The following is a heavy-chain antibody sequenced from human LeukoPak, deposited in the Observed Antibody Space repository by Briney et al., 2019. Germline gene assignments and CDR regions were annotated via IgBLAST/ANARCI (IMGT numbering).Heavy chain of an antibody. D-gene: IGHD1-26*01. CDR2: ITWNSGSI. Sequence: GGSLRLSCAASGFTLDDYAMHWVRHAPGKGLEWVSGITWNSGSIDYAGSVKGRFTISRDNAKNSLYLQMNSLRAEDTALYYCAKDRSGSYYDAFNIWGQGTMVTVSS. CDR3: AKDRSGSYYDAFNI. J-gene: IGHJ3*02. V-gene: IGHV3-9*01. CDR1: GFTLDDYA.